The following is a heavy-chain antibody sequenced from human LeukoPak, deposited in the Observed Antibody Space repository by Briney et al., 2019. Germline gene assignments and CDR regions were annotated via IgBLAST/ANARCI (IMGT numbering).Heavy chain of an antibody. CDR2: MNPKSGGT. Sequence: ASVKVSCKASGYTFTGYYVHWVRQAPGQGLDWMGWMNPKSGGTSYAQKFQGRVTMTRDTSISTAYMELSRLRSDDTAVYYCARSAVWFGELHQYYYYYYGMDVWGQGTTVTVSS. CDR3: ARSAVWFGELHQYYYYYYGMDV. CDR1: GYTFTGYY. V-gene: IGHV1-2*02. J-gene: IGHJ6*02. D-gene: IGHD3-10*01.